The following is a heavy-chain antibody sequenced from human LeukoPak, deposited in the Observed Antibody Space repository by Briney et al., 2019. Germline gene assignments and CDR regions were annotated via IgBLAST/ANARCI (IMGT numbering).Heavy chain of an antibody. V-gene: IGHV4-39*07. J-gene: IGHJ6*02. CDR2: IYYSGSA. Sequence: SETLSLTCNVSGDSISSSYYYWGWIRQPPGKGLEWIGSIYYSGSAYYNPSLKSRVTISVDKSKNQFSLKLSSVTAADTAVYYCARGGYGSGSYIYYYGMDVWGQGTTVTVSS. D-gene: IGHD3-10*01. CDR1: GDSISSSYYY. CDR3: ARGGYGSGSYIYYYGMDV.